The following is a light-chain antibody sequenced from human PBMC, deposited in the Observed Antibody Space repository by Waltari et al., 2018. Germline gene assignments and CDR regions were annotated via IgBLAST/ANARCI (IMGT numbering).Light chain of an antibody. CDR2: YDS. Sequence: SYELTQAPSVSVAPGKTATTTCGENTVGSKSVHWCQQKTGQAPGRVIYYDSDRPPGIPERFSGSNTGNTATLTISRVEAGDEADYYCQVWDSGRDQVVFGGGTKLAVL. CDR1: TVGSKS. CDR3: QVWDSGRDQVV. V-gene: IGLV3-21*01. J-gene: IGLJ2*01.